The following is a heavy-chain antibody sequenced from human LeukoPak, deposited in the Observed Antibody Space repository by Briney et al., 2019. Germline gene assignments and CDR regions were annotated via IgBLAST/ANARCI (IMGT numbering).Heavy chain of an antibody. D-gene: IGHD2-2*01. CDR1: GFTFSSYW. Sequence: PGGSLRLSCAASGFTFSSYWMSWVRQAPGKGLEWVANIKQDGSEKYYVDSVKGRFTISRDNAKNSLYLQMNSLRAEDTAVYYCARDESIIPAAVDYWGQGTLVTVSS. CDR3: ARDESIIPAAVDY. V-gene: IGHV3-7*01. CDR2: IKQDGSEK. J-gene: IGHJ4*02.